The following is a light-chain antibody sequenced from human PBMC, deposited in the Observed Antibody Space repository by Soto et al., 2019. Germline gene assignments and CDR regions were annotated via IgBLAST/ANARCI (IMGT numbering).Light chain of an antibody. V-gene: IGLV2-14*01. Sequence: QSALTQPASVSGSPGQSITISCTGTSSDVCGYNYVSWYQQHPGKAPKLMIYEVSHRPSGVSNRFSGSKSGNTASLTISGLQSEDEADYYCSSYTSSSTLIVFGTGTKLTVL. CDR2: EVS. J-gene: IGLJ1*01. CDR1: SSDVCGYNY. CDR3: SSYTSSSTLIV.